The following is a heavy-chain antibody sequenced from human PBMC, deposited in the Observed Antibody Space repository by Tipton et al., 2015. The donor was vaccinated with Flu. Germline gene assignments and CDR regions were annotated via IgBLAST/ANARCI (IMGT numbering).Heavy chain of an antibody. CDR3: ADVFARPLDS. CDR2: IRNKANSYTT. Sequence: QLVQSGGGLVQPGGSLRLSCAASGFTFSDHYMDWVRQAPGGGLEWVARIRNKANSYTTEYAASVKGRFTLSRDDSKNSLYLQMNSRQTDDTAVYYCADVFARPLDSWGKGTLVTVPS. V-gene: IGHV3-72*01. J-gene: IGHJ4*02. D-gene: IGHD3-3*01. CDR1: GFTFSDHY.